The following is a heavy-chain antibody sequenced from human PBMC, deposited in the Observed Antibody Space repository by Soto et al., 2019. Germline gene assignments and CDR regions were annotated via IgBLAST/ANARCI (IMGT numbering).Heavy chain of an antibody. V-gene: IGHV1-69*12. CDR3: ARDRGPSSGYYPYWFDP. J-gene: IGHJ5*02. CDR2: IIPIFGTA. CDR1: GGTFSSYA. Sequence: QVQLVQSGAEVKKPGSSVKVSCKASGGTFSSYAISWVRQAPGQGLEWMGEIIPIFGTANYAQKFQGRVTITADESTSTGDMELSSLRSEDTAVYYCARDRGPSSGYYPYWFDPWGQGTLVTASS. D-gene: IGHD3-22*01.